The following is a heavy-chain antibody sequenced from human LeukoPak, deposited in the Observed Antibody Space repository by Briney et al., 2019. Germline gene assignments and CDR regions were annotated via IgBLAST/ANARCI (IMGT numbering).Heavy chain of an antibody. CDR1: RGSISSSSYY. D-gene: IGHD3-10*02. CDR2: IYYSGST. V-gene: IGHV4-39*01. Sequence: SETLPLTRTVTRGSISSSSYYCGWIRQPPVNGLEWIGSIYYSGSTYYNPSLKTRVTISVDTSKNQFSLKLSSVTAADTAVYYCALDLFGELSYWGQGTLVTVSS. J-gene: IGHJ4*02. CDR3: ALDLFGELSY.